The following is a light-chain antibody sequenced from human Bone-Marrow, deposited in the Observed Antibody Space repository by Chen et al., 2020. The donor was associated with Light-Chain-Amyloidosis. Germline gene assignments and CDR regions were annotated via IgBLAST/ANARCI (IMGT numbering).Light chain of an antibody. Sequence: SYELTQPPSVSVSPCQTARITCSGDDLPTKYAYWYQQKPGQAPVLVIHRDTERPSGISERFSGSSSGTTATLTISGVQAEDEAYYHCQSADSSGTYEVIFGGGTKLTVL. CDR2: RDT. J-gene: IGLJ2*01. V-gene: IGLV3-25*03. CDR3: QSADSSGTYEVI. CDR1: DLPTKY.